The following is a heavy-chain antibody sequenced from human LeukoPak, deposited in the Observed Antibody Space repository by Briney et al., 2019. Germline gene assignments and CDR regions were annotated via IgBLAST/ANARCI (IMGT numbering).Heavy chain of an antibody. Sequence: ASVTVSFKASGYTFTGYYLHWVRQAPGQGLEWMGWINPNSGGTDYAQKFQGRVTMTRDTSINTACMELSRLRSDDTAVYYCARGDYSRDYYYMDVWGKGTTVTVSS. CDR2: INPNSGGT. V-gene: IGHV1-2*02. CDR3: ARGDYSRDYYYMDV. J-gene: IGHJ6*03. D-gene: IGHD4-11*01. CDR1: GYTFTGYY.